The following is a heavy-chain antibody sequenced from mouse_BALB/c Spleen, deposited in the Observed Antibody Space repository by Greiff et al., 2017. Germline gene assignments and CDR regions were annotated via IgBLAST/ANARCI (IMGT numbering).Heavy chain of an antibody. CDR1: GFSLTSYG. J-gene: IGHJ4*01. Sequence: QVQLKESGPGLVQPSQSLSITCTVSGFSLTSYGVHWVRQSPGKGLEWLGVIWSGGSTDYNAAFISRLSISKDNSKSQVFFKMNSLQADDTAIFYCARKMEYRYDVNYYSMDDWGQGTSVTVSS. CDR3: ARKMEYRYDVNYYSMDD. CDR2: IWSGGST. D-gene: IGHD2-14*01. V-gene: IGHV2-4-1*01.